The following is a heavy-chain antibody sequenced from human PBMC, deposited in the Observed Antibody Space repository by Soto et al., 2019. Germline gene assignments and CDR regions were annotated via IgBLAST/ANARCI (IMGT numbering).Heavy chain of an antibody. Sequence: GGSLRLSCAASGFTFSSYGMHWVRQAPGKGLEWVAVIWYDGNNKYYAKSKKGRFTNSRDNSKNTLYLQMNSLRSEDTVVFYCARDFSSDRRGDYAWGQGTLVTVSS. J-gene: IGHJ5*02. CDR3: ARDFSSDRRGDYA. D-gene: IGHD4-17*01. CDR2: IWYDGNNK. CDR1: GFTFSSYG. V-gene: IGHV3-33*01.